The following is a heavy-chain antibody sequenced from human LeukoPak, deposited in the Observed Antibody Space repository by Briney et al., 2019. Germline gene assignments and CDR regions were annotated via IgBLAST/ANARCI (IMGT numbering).Heavy chain of an antibody. CDR2: IKQDESEK. Sequence: GSLRLSFAASGFPFSSYWMSWVRQAPGKGLEWVANIKQDESEKYYVDSLKGRFTISRDNAKNSLYLQMNSLRAEDTAVYYCARDKIEGPTKLDYWGQGILVTVSS. D-gene: IGHD1-1*01. CDR1: GFPFSSYW. V-gene: IGHV3-7*01. J-gene: IGHJ4*02. CDR3: ARDKIEGPTKLDY.